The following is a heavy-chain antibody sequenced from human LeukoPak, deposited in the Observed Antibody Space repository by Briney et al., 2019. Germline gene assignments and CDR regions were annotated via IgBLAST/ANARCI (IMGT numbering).Heavy chain of an antibody. CDR2: INHSGST. Sequence: SETLSLTCAVYGGSFSGYYWSWIRQPPGKGLEWIGEINHSGSTNYNPSLKSRVTISVDTSKNQFSLKLSSVTAADTAVYYCARHSGRYSSSWYERRAFDYWGQGTLDTVSS. CDR3: ARHSGRYSSSWYERRAFDY. CDR1: GGSFSGYY. J-gene: IGHJ4*02. D-gene: IGHD6-13*01. V-gene: IGHV4-34*01.